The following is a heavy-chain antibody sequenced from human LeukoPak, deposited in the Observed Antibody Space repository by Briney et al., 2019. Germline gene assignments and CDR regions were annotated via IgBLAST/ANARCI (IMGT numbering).Heavy chain of an antibody. V-gene: IGHV1-18*01. D-gene: IGHD2-21*01. CDR2: ISPYDGGT. CDR3: ARFRAYYAGQTNF. Sequence: ASVKVSCKTSGYTFTDYVVGWVRQAPGQGLEWVGWISPYDGGTDSVESLQGRLTLTRDTSTATAYLDLRRLRFDDTAVYYCARFRAYYAGQTNF. CDR1: GYTFTDYV. J-gene: IGHJ1*01.